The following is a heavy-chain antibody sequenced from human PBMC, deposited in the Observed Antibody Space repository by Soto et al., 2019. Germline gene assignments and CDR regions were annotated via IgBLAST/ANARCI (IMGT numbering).Heavy chain of an antibody. J-gene: IGHJ3*02. V-gene: IGHV1-2*02. CDR1: GYTFTGYY. Sequence: ASVKVSCTASGYTFTGYYMHWVRQAPGQGLEWMGWINPNSGGTNYAQKFQGRVTMTRDTSISTAYMGLSRLRSDDTAVYYCATPAYYDATAFDIWGQGTMVTVSS. CDR3: ATPAYYDATAFDI. CDR2: INPNSGGT. D-gene: IGHD3-22*01.